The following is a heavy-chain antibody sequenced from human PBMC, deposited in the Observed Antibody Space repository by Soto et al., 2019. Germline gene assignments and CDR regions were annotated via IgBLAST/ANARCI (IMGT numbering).Heavy chain of an antibody. D-gene: IGHD3-22*01. V-gene: IGHV3-30*18. CDR2: ISYDGSNR. CDR1: GFTFSSYG. Sequence: QVQLVESGGGVVQPGRSLRLSCAASGFTFSSYGIHWVRQAPGKGLAWVAVISYDGSNRYYADSVKGRITISRDNSKNTLYLQMNSLRAEDTAVYYCAKGGYYDSSGYLGWLDYWGQGTLVTVSS. J-gene: IGHJ4*02. CDR3: AKGGYYDSSGYLGWLDY.